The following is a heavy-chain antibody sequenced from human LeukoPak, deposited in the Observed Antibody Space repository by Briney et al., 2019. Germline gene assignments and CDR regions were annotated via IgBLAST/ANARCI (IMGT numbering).Heavy chain of an antibody. CDR3: ARDFLF. Sequence: GGSLRLSCAASGFTFNNSWMDWVRQAPGKGLEWVANIKQDGSEKYYIDSVKGRFSISRDNTKNSLYLQTNSLRADDTAVYYCARDFLFWGQGTMVAVSS. J-gene: IGHJ4*02. V-gene: IGHV3-7*03. CDR1: GFTFNNSW. CDR2: IKQDGSEK.